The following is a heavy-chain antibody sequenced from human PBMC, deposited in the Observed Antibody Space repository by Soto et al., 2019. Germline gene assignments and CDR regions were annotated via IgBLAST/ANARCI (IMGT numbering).Heavy chain of an antibody. J-gene: IGHJ4*02. CDR3: AKAIGYSYGKGIHFDY. Sequence: GGSLRLSCAASGFTFSSYAMSWVRQAPGKGLEWVSAISGSGGSTYYADSVKGRFTISRDNSKNTLYLQMNSLRAEDTAVYYCAKAIGYSYGKGIHFDYWGQGTLVTVSS. D-gene: IGHD5-18*01. CDR1: GFTFSSYA. CDR2: ISGSGGST. V-gene: IGHV3-23*01.